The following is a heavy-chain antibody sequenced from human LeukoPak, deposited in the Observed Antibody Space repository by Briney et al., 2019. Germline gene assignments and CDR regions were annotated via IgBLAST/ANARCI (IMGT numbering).Heavy chain of an antibody. CDR3: ARGVEPLAANTLAY. D-gene: IGHD3-16*01. V-gene: IGHV3-53*01. J-gene: IGHJ4*02. CDR1: GFTVITND. CDR2: LYSDGNT. Sequence: GGSLRLSCAASGFTVITNDMTWVRQAPGKGLEWVSVLYSDGNTKYADSVQGRFTLFRDNSKNTLYLEMNSLRPDATVVYYCARGVEPLAANTLAYWGQGTLVTVSS.